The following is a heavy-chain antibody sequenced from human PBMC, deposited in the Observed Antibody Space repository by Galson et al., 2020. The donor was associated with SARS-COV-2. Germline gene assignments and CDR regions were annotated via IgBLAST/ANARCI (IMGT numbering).Heavy chain of an antibody. CDR2: LSYDGSNK. J-gene: IGHJ6*02. CDR1: GFTFSSYG. CDR3: AACIVGATKREYYYYYGMDV. Sequence: TGGSLRLSCAASGFTFSSYGMHWVRQAPGKGLEWVAVLSYDGSNKYYADSVKGRFTISRDNSKNTLYLQMNSLRAEDTAVYYCAACIVGATKREYYYYYGMDVWGQGTTVTVSS. V-gene: IGHV3-30*03. D-gene: IGHD1-26*01.